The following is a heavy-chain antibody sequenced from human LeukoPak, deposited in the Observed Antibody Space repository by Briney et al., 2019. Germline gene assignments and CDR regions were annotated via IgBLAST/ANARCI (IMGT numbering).Heavy chain of an antibody. CDR1: GFTFSSYA. J-gene: IGHJ4*02. V-gene: IGHV3-23*01. Sequence: GGSLRLSCAASGFTFSSYAMSWVRQAPGKGLEWVSAISGSGGSTYYADSVKGRFTISRDNSKNTPYLQMNSLRAEDTAVYYCAKGTSPTVTTNYWGQGTLVTVSS. CDR2: ISGSGGST. D-gene: IGHD4-17*01. CDR3: AKGTSPTVTTNY.